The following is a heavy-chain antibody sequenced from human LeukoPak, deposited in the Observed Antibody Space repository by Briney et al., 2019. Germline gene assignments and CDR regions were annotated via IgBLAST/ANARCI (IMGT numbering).Heavy chain of an antibody. D-gene: IGHD3-3*01. CDR2: ISWNSGSI. V-gene: IGHV3-9*01. CDR1: GFTFDDYA. CDR3: ATDSRYDFWSGFSEY. Sequence: PGGSLILSCAASGFTFDDYAMHWVRQAPGKGLEGVSGISWNSGSIGYADSVKGRFTISRDNAKNSLYLQMNSLRAEDTAVYYCATDSRYDFWSGFSEYWGQGTLVTVSS. J-gene: IGHJ4*02.